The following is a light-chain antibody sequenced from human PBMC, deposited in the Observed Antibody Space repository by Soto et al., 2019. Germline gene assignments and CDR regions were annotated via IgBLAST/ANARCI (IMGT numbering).Light chain of an antibody. CDR2: AAS. J-gene: IGKJ1*01. Sequence: DIQMTQSPSSLSASVGDRVTITCRTSQSIDYFLNWFQQKPGKAPKLLIHAASSLQSGAPSRFIGSGSGTDFTLTISGLQPDDSATYYCQQSYSSPRAFGQGTKVEIK. V-gene: IGKV1-39*01. CDR3: QQSYSSPRA. CDR1: QSIDYF.